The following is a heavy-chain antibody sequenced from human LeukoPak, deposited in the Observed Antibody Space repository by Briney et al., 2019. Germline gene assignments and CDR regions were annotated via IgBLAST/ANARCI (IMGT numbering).Heavy chain of an antibody. V-gene: IGHV3-7*01. J-gene: IGHJ4*02. CDR2: IKHDGSAQ. Sequence: GSLRLSCVASGFTFSSYWMMWARQSPGKGLEWVANIKHDGSAQYYGDSVKGRFTISRDNAKNSLYLQMNSLRAEDTAVYYCARVIVLVPGASDHFDCWGQGTLATVHS. D-gene: IGHD2-2*01. CDR3: ARVIVLVPGASDHFDC. CDR1: GFTFSSYW.